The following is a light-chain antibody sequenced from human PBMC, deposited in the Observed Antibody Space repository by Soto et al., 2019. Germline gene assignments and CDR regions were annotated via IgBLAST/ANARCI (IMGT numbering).Light chain of an antibody. Sequence: QSVLTQPASVSRTPEHSISISCTGTSSDVGGYDYVSWYQLHPGKAPNLMVFEVNNRPSGVSYRFSGSKSGNTASLTISGLHAEDGADYFCSSYSISTADRFGTGTKVTVL. V-gene: IGLV2-14*01. CDR2: EVN. CDR3: SSYSISTADR. J-gene: IGLJ1*01. CDR1: SSDVGGYDY.